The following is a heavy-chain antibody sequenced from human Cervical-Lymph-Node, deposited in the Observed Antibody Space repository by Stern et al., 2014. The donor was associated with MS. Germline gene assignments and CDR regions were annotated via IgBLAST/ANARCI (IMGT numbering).Heavy chain of an antibody. V-gene: IGHV5-10-1*03. J-gene: IGHJ4*02. Sequence: VQLGQSGAEVKKPGESLRISCKGSGYSFTSYWISWVRQMPGKGLEWMGRIDPSDSYTNYSPSFQGHVTISADKSISTAYLQWSSLKASDTAMYYCARLPMIVVVLEYYFDYWGQGTLVTVSS. CDR2: IDPSDSYT. CDR1: GYSFTSYW. D-gene: IGHD3-22*01. CDR3: ARLPMIVVVLEYYFDY.